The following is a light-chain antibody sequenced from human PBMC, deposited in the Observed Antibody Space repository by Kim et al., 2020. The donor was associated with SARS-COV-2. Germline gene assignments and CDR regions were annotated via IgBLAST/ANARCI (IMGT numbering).Light chain of an antibody. V-gene: IGKV1-5*03. CDR1: QEISKA. Sequence: ASGEDRVPTTCRASQEISKALAWYQPKPGKAPKLLIYKASNVESGVPPRFSGSGSGTEFTLTVSSLQPDDFATYYCQQHEAYPWTFGQGTKVDIK. CDR2: KAS. J-gene: IGKJ1*01. CDR3: QQHEAYPWT.